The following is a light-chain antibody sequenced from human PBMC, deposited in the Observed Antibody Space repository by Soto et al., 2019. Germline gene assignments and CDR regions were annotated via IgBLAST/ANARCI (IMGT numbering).Light chain of an antibody. J-gene: IGLJ2*01. V-gene: IGLV4-69*01. CDR1: SGHSNYA. Sequence: QLVLTQSPSASASLGASVKLTCTLSSGHSNYAIAWHQQQPEKGPRFLMKLNSDGRHIKGDGIPDRFSGSSSGAERYLTISSLQSEDEADYYCQTWGTGIQVFGGGTKLTVL. CDR2: LNSDGRH. CDR3: QTWGTGIQV.